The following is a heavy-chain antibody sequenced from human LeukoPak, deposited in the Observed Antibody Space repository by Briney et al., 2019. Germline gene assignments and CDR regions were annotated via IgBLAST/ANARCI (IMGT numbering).Heavy chain of an antibody. CDR1: GFTFSSYG. J-gene: IGHJ4*02. Sequence: QPGRSLRLSCAASGFTFSSYGMHWVRQAPGKGLEWVAVISYDGSNKYYADSVKGRFTISRDNSKNTLYLQMNSLRAEDTAVYYCAGRRWDYYDSSGYPGYWGQGTLVTVSS. CDR2: ISYDGSNK. CDR3: AGRRWDYYDSSGYPGY. D-gene: IGHD3-22*01. V-gene: IGHV3-30*03.